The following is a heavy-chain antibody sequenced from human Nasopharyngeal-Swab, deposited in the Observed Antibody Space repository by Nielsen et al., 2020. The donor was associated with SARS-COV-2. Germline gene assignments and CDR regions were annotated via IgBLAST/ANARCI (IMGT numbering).Heavy chain of an antibody. J-gene: IGHJ6*02. V-gene: IGHV1-69*13. CDR3: ARAGYSYGSTHYYYYGMDV. Sequence: SVKVSCKASGGTFSSYAISWVRQAPGQGLEWMGGIIPIFGTANYAQKFQGRVTITADESTSTAYMELSSLRSEDTAVYYCARAGYSYGSTHYYYYGMDVWGQGTTVTVSS. D-gene: IGHD5-18*01. CDR2: IIPIFGTA. CDR1: GGTFSSYA.